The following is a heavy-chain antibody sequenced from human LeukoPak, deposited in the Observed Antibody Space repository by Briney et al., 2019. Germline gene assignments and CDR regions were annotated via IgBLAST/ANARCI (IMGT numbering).Heavy chain of an antibody. CDR2: ISGSGGST. Sequence: GGSLRLSCAASGFTFSSYAMSWVRQAPGKGLEWVSAISGSGGSTYYADSVKGRFTISRDNSKNTLYLQMNSLRAEDTAVYYCARDLHYYDSSGYFDYWGQGTLVTVSS. V-gene: IGHV3-23*01. J-gene: IGHJ4*02. CDR3: ARDLHYYDSSGYFDY. CDR1: GFTFSSYA. D-gene: IGHD3-22*01.